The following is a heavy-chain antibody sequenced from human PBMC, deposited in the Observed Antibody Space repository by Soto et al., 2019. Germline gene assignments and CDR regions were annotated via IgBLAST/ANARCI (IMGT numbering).Heavy chain of an antibody. CDR3: ARSLRGYSYGSYYFDY. Sequence: VNVSCKESGYTSTSYYMHWVRQAPGQGLEWMGIVNPSGGSTSYAQKFQGRVTMTRDTSTSTVYMELSSLRSEDTAVYYCARSLRGYSYGSYYFDYWGQGTLVTVSS. CDR1: GYTSTSYY. D-gene: IGHD5-18*01. V-gene: IGHV1-46*01. J-gene: IGHJ4*02. CDR2: VNPSGGST.